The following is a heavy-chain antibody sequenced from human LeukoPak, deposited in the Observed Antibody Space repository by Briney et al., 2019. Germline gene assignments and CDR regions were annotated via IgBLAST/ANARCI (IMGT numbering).Heavy chain of an antibody. CDR1: GGSISSNY. V-gene: IGHV4-59*01. CDR2: INYSGST. D-gene: IGHD6-13*01. Sequence: PSETLSLTCGVSGGSISSNYWSWIRQPPGKGLEWIGYINYSGSTNYNPSLKSRVTISVDTSKNQFSLKVTSVTAADTGVYYCARGSDSSTLNWFDPWGQGTLVTVSS. CDR3: ARGSDSSTLNWFDP. J-gene: IGHJ5*02.